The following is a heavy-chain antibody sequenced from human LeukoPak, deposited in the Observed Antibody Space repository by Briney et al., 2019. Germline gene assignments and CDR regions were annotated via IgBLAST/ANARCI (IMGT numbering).Heavy chain of an antibody. V-gene: IGHV3-7*03. D-gene: IGHD6-19*01. J-gene: IGHJ4*02. CDR1: GFTSSSYW. CDR2: IKQDGSEK. Sequence: SGGSLRLSCAASGFTSSSYWMSWVRQAPGKGLEWVANIKQDGSEKYYVDSVKGRFTISRDNAKNTLYLQMNSLRAEDTAVYYCARGFKWLNYWGQGTLVTVSS. CDR3: ARGFKWLNY.